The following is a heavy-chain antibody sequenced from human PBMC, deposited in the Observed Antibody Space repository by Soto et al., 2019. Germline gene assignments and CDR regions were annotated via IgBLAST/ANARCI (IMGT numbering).Heavy chain of an antibody. V-gene: IGHV4-30-2*01. CDR2: IYHSGST. Sequence: SETLSLTCAVSGGSISSGGYSWSWIRQPPGKGLEWIGYIYHSGSTYYNPSLKSRVTISVDRSKNQFSLKLSSVTAADTAVYYGARVPDRWGKGTLFTVSS. CDR3: ARVPDR. CDR1: GGSISSGGYS. D-gene: IGHD2-2*01. J-gene: IGHJ5*02.